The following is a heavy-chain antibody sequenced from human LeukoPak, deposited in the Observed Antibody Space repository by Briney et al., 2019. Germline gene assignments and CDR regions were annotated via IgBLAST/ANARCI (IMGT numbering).Heavy chain of an antibody. CDR3: AKGVAYSSGWLVYYYHMDV. V-gene: IGHV3-33*06. CDR1: GFTFSSYG. Sequence: GGSLRLSCAASGFTFSSYGMHWVRQAPGKGLEWVAVIWYDGGDKYYADSVKGRFTISRDNSKNTVYLQMNSLRAEDTAVYYCAKGVAYSSGWLVYYYHMDVWGKGTTVTVSS. CDR2: IWYDGGDK. J-gene: IGHJ6*03. D-gene: IGHD6-19*01.